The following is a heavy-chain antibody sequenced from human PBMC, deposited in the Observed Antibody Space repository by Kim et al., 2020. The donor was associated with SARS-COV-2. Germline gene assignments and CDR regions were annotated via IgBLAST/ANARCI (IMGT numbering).Heavy chain of an antibody. V-gene: IGHV3-7*03. CDR1: GFSFSTYW. D-gene: IGHD3-22*01. J-gene: IGHJ5*02. Sequence: GGSLRLSCAASGFSFSTYWMSRVRQAPGKGLEWVANINQDGSEKNYVDSVKGRFTISRDNAKNSLYLQMNSMRAEDTAVYYCARKIYYYDSSGMGWFDPWGPGTVVNVAS. CDR2: INQDGSEK. CDR3: ARKIYYYDSSGMGWFDP.